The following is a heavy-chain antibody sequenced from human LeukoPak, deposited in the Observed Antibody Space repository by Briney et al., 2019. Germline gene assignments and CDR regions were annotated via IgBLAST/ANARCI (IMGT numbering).Heavy chain of an antibody. V-gene: IGHV4-61*02. J-gene: IGHJ4*02. Sequence: SQTLSLTCTVSGGSISGGSYYWSWIRQPAWKGLEWIGRIYTSGSTNYNPSLKSRVTISVDTSKNQFSLKLSSVTAADTAVYYCARGFWSGHYHDYWGQGTLVTVSS. CDR3: ARGFWSGHYHDY. CDR1: GGSISGGSYY. CDR2: IYTSGST. D-gene: IGHD3-3*01.